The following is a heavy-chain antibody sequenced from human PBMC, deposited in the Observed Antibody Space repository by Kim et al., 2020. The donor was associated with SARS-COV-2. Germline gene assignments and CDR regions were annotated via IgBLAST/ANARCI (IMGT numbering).Heavy chain of an antibody. CDR3: AKVAGGSYYYYSGMDV. J-gene: IGHJ6*02. D-gene: IGHD1-26*01. Sequence: LQSRFTISRDNSKKTLYLQMNSLRAEDTAVYYCAKVAGGSYYYYSGMDVWGQGTTVTVSS. V-gene: IGHV3-23*03.